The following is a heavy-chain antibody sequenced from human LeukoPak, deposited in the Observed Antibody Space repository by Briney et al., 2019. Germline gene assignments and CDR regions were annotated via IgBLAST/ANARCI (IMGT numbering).Heavy chain of an antibody. CDR3: ARDHAYRADY. Sequence: GGSLRLSCAASGYTFSRYWMHWVRQGPGKGLVWVSRINEDGSSTSYAESVRGRFTISRDNAKNSLYLQMSSLTAEDTAIYYCARDHAYRADYWGQGTLVTVSS. D-gene: IGHD2-2*01. V-gene: IGHV3-74*01. CDR1: GYTFSRYW. J-gene: IGHJ4*02. CDR2: INEDGSST.